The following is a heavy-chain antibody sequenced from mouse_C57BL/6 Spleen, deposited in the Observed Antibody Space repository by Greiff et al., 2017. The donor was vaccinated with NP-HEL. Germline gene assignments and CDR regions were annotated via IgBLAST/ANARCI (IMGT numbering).Heavy chain of an antibody. V-gene: IGHV5-17*01. Sequence: EVKLVESGGGLVKPGGSLKLSCAASGFTFSDYGMHWVRQAPEKGLEWVAYISSGSSTIYYADTVKGRFTISRDNAKNTLFLQMTSLRSEDTAMYYCARERYDYGDFDYWGQGTTLTVSS. D-gene: IGHD2-4*01. J-gene: IGHJ2*01. CDR2: ISSGSSTI. CDR1: GFTFSDYG. CDR3: ARERYDYGDFDY.